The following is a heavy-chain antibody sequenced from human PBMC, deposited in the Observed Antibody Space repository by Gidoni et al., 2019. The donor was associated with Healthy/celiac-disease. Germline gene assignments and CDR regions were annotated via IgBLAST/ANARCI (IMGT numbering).Heavy chain of an antibody. J-gene: IGHJ4*02. D-gene: IGHD2-2*01. V-gene: IGHV3-23*01. CDR3: AKIVIYCSSTSCPGSPLGADY. CDR2: IIGSGGST. Sequence: EVQLLESGGGLVQPGGSLRLSCAASDFTFSSYALSWHRQAPGEGLGWVSAIIGSGGSTYYADSVKGRLTISRDNSKNTLYLQMNSLRAEDTAVYYCAKIVIYCSSTSCPGSPLGADYWGQGTLVPVSS. CDR1: DFTFSSYA.